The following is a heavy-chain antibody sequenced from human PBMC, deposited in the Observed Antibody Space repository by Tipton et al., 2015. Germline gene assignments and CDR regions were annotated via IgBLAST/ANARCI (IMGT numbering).Heavy chain of an antibody. J-gene: IGHJ4*02. Sequence: TLSLTCTVSGGSIRSYYWNWIRQPPGKGLEWIGYIYYSGITNYNPSLYSRATISVDTSKNQFSLRLSSVTAADTAVYYSAREVWYYDSSGYDYWGQGTLVTVSS. V-gene: IGHV4-59*01. CDR1: GGSIRSYY. CDR2: IYYSGIT. D-gene: IGHD3-22*01. CDR3: AREVWYYDSSGYDY.